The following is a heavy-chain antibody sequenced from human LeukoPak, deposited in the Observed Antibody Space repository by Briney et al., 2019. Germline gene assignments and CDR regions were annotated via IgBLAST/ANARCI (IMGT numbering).Heavy chain of an antibody. J-gene: IGHJ5*02. Sequence: SETLSLTCAVYGGSFSGYYWSWIRQPPGKGLEWIGEINHSGSTNYNPSLKSRVTISVDTSKNQFSLKLSSVTAADTAVYYCARVAGGIRGYNWFDPWGQGTLVTVSS. CDR1: GGSFSGYY. CDR3: ARVAGGIRGYNWFDP. V-gene: IGHV4-34*01. D-gene: IGHD4-23*01. CDR2: INHSGST.